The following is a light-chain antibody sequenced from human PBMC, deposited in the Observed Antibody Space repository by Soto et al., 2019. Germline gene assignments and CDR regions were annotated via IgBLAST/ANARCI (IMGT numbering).Light chain of an antibody. CDR2: GAS. V-gene: IGKV3D-7*01. CDR3: QQSYSSPPT. J-gene: IGKJ1*01. Sequence: PGERAILSCSVRQCVSSNYLAWYQQKPGQAPRLLMYGASTRATGIPDRFSGSRSGPDFTLTISSLQPEDFATYYCQQSYSSPPTFGQGTKVDI. CDR1: QCVSSNY.